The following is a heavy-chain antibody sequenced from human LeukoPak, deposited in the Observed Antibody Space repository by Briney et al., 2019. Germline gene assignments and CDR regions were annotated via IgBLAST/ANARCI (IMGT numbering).Heavy chain of an antibody. CDR2: ISYDGSNK. J-gene: IGHJ6*04. D-gene: IGHD2-2*01. V-gene: IGHV3-30*18. Sequence: AGGSLRLSCAASGFTFSSYGTHWVRQAPGKGLEWVAVISYDGSNKYYADSVKGRFTISRDNSKNTLYLQMNSLRAEDTAVYYCAKDGGYCSSTSCPAHYYGMDVWGKGTTVTVSS. CDR1: GFTFSSYG. CDR3: AKDGGYCSSTSCPAHYYGMDV.